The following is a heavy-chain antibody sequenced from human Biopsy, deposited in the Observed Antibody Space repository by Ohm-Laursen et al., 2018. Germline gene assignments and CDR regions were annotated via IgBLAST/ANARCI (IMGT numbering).Heavy chain of an antibody. J-gene: IGHJ6*02. Sequence: SETLSLTCALSGGSISSRTHYWGWIRQTPGKGLEWIGEINHSGRTNYNPSLKSRVTISVDTSKNQFSLKVRSVTAADTAVYYCVRGVDYYDPYHYYALDVWGQGTTVTVPS. CDR3: VRGVDYYDPYHYYALDV. CDR2: INHSGRT. CDR1: GGSISSRTHY. V-gene: IGHV4-39*07. D-gene: IGHD3-22*01.